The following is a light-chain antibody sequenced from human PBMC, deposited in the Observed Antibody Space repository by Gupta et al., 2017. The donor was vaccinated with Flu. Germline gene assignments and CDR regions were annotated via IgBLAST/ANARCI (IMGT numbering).Light chain of an antibody. CDR3: QQYDTSPCT. Sequence: GTLYLSPGERATLSCRASQSLSNNYVAWYQQKPGQSPRLLIYGASSRATGIADRFGGSGSGTDFTLTISGLEAEDFAVYYCQQYDTSPCTFGGGTKVEIK. V-gene: IGKV3-20*01. CDR2: GAS. J-gene: IGKJ4*02. CDR1: QSLSNNY.